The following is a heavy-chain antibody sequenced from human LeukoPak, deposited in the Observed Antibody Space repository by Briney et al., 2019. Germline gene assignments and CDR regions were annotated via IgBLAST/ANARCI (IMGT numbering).Heavy chain of an antibody. J-gene: IGHJ4*02. CDR2: IYYSGST. D-gene: IGHD3-22*01. V-gene: IGHV4-59*01. Sequence: PSETLSLTCTVSGGSISSYYWSWIRQPPGKGLEWIGYIYYSGSTNYNPPLKSRVTISVDTSKNQFSLKLSSVTAADTAVYYCARDSPNRNYYDSSGLFDYWGQGTLVTVSS. CDR3: ARDSPNRNYYDSSGLFDY. CDR1: GGSISSYY.